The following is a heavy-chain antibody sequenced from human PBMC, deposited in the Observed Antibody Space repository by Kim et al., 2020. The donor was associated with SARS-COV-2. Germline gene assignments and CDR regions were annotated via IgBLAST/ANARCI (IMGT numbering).Heavy chain of an antibody. J-gene: IGHJ5*02. Sequence: TNYNPALKSRVTISVDTSKNQFSLKLSSVTAADTAVYYCASSEFYNWFDPWGQGTLVTVSS. D-gene: IGHD3-10*01. CDR2: T. CDR3: ASSEFYNWFDP. V-gene: IGHV4-4*09.